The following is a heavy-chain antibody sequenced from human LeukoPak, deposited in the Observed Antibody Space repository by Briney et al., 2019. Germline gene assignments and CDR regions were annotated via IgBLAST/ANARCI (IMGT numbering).Heavy chain of an antibody. D-gene: IGHD7-27*01. Sequence: GGSLRLSCAASGFTFDDYAMHWVRQAPGKGLEWVSGISWNSGSIGYADSVKGRFTISRDNAKNSLYLQMNSLRAEDMALYYWEKGGGGLGTNFDYWGQGTLVTVSS. CDR3: EKGGGGLGTNFDY. J-gene: IGHJ4*02. CDR1: GFTFDDYA. V-gene: IGHV3-9*03. CDR2: ISWNSGSI.